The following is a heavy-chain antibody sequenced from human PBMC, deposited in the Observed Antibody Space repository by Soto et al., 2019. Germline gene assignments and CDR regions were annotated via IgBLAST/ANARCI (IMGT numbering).Heavy chain of an antibody. CDR3: ARASKDYYGSGSYYMRPAYFDY. J-gene: IGHJ4*02. CDR2: INHSGST. D-gene: IGHD3-10*01. CDR1: GGSFSGYY. Sequence: SETLSLTCAVYGGSFSGYYWSWIRQPPGKGLEWIGEINHSGSTNYNPSLKSRVTISVDTSKNQFSLKLSSVTAADTAVYYCARASKDYYGSGSYYMRPAYFDYWGQGTLVTVSS. V-gene: IGHV4-34*01.